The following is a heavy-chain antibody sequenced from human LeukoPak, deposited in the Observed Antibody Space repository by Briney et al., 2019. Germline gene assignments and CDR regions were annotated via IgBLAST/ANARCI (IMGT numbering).Heavy chain of an antibody. Sequence: PGGSLRLSCAASGFTVSSNYMTWVRQTPGKGLEWVSVIYSGGSTYYADSVKGRFTISRDNYKNTLYLQMNSLRAEDTAVYYCARDSSTLRFLEWLNYYGMDVWGQGTTVTVSS. J-gene: IGHJ6*02. CDR3: ARDSSTLRFLEWLNYYGMDV. CDR2: IYSGGST. CDR1: GFTVSSNY. D-gene: IGHD3-3*01. V-gene: IGHV3-53*01.